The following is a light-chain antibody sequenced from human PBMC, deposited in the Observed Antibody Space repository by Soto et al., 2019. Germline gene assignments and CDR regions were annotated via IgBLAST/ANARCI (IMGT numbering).Light chain of an antibody. Sequence: DIQMTQSPSTLSASVGDRVTITCRASQSISSWLAWYQQKPGKAPKLLIYKASNLQSGVPSRFSGSGSGTDFSLTISSLQPDDLATYYCQQYNTFLTFGGGTKVDIK. CDR2: KAS. CDR3: QQYNTFLT. V-gene: IGKV1-5*03. J-gene: IGKJ4*01. CDR1: QSISSW.